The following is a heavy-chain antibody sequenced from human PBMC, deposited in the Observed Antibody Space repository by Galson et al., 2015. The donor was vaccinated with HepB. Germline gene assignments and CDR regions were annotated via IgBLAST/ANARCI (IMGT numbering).Heavy chain of an antibody. V-gene: IGHV6-1*01. CDR3: ARGTGTTLGAWFDP. CDR1: GDSVSSNSAA. D-gene: IGHD1-1*01. J-gene: IGHJ5*02. CDR2: TYYRSKWYN. Sequence: CAISGDSVSSNSAAWNWIRQSPSRGLEWLGRTYYRSKWYNDYAVSVKSRITINPDTSKSQFSLQLNSVTPEDTAVYYCARGTGTTLGAWFDPWGQGTLVTVSS.